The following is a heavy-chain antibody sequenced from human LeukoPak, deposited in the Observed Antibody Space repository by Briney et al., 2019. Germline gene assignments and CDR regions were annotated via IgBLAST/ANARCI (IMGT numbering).Heavy chain of an antibody. J-gene: IGHJ4*02. Sequence: PSEALSLTCAVYGGSFSGYYWSWIRQPPGKGLEWIGEINHSGSTNYNPSLKSRVTISVDTSKNQFSLKLSSVTAADTAVYYCARARRGYSYGRFDYWGQGTLVTVSS. D-gene: IGHD5-18*01. CDR2: INHSGST. V-gene: IGHV4-34*01. CDR3: ARARRGYSYGRFDY. CDR1: GGSFSGYY.